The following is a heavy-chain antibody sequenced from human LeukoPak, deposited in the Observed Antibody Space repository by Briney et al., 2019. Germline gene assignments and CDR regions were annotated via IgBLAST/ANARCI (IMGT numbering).Heavy chain of an antibody. V-gene: IGHV3-23*01. J-gene: IGHJ4*02. CDR2: ISPSGDST. CDR1: GFTFSSFV. CDR3: AKIPKGGYFDY. Sequence: PGGSLRLSCAASGFTFSSFVMNWVRQAPGKGLEWVSHISPSGDSTYYADSVKGRFTISRDSSKNTLSLQMNSLRAEDTAVYYCAKIPKGGYFDYWGQGTLVTVSS. D-gene: IGHD2-2*01.